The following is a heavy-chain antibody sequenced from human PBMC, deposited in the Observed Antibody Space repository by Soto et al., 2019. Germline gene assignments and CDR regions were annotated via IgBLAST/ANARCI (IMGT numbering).Heavy chain of an antibody. J-gene: IGHJ4*02. CDR3: GRLAEAATGHTDFDF. CDR2: IHSSGGT. Sequence: SETLSLTCTVSGASIKSRNYFWGWIRQPPGKGLEFVGSIHSSGGTYYNPSLKSRVTVSVDLSNSHFSLSLKSLTTTDTAVYYCGRLAEAATGHTDFDFWGQGTLVTVSS. D-gene: IGHD2-15*01. CDR1: GASIKSRNYF. V-gene: IGHV4-39*02.